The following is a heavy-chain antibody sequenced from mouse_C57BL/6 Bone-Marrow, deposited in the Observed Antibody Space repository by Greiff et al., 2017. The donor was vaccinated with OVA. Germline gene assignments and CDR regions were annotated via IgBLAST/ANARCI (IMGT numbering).Heavy chain of an antibody. CDR2: IDPSDSYP. CDR1: GYTFTSYW. J-gene: IGHJ2*01. CDR3: ASRGGVTTRVTYVDY. D-gene: IGHD2-2*01. V-gene: IGHV1-69*01. Sequence: QVQLQQPGAELVMPGASVKLSCKASGYTFTSYWMHWVKQRPGQGLEWIGEIDPSDSYPNYTQQFKGKSTLTVAKSYSKAYMQLSSLTSEDSAVYYGASRGGVTTRVTYVDYWGQGTTLTVSS.